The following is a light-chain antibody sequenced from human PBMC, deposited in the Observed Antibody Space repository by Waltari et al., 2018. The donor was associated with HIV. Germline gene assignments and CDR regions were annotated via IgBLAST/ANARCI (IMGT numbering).Light chain of an antibody. J-gene: IGLJ3*02. Sequence: QSVLTQPPSVSAAPGQTVTISCSGGNSTIGNNYVSWYQQFPETAPRILIYGNDKRPSGIPDRVSGSKSGTSASLGITGLQAWDGADYYCGTWGTSVSVVVFGGGTKVTVL. V-gene: IGLV1-51*01. CDR1: NSTIGNNY. CDR3: GTWGTSVSVVV. CDR2: GND.